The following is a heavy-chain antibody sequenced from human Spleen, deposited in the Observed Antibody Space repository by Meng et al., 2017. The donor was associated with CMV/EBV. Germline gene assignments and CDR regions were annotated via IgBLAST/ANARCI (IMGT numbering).Heavy chain of an antibody. V-gene: IGHV3-23*01. CDR1: GFTFSNYA. Sequence: GGSLRLSCAVSGFTFSNYAMNWVRQAPGKGLEWVSSISGSGTNTYYADSVRGRFTISRDTSKNTLYMQMNSLRAEDTAVYFCAKNSAYDRRLVYWGQGTLVTVSS. CDR2: ISGSGTNT. D-gene: IGHD5-12*01. CDR3: AKNSAYDRRLVY. J-gene: IGHJ4*02.